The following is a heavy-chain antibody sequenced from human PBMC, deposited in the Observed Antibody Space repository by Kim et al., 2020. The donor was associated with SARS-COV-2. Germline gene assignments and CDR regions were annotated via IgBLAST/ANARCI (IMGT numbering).Heavy chain of an antibody. CDR2: IRDNGGRT. D-gene: IGHD3-10*01. CDR3: VGYGPGSYAVYS. V-gene: IGHV3-64D*09. J-gene: IGHJ4*02. CDR1: GFTFSLFV. Sequence: GGSLRLSCSASGFTFSLFVMHWVRQAPGKGLQYVSSIRDNGGRTDYADSVKGRFTISRDNSRNTLYLQMDSLSAEDTAGYYCVGYGPGSYAVYSWGQGTL.